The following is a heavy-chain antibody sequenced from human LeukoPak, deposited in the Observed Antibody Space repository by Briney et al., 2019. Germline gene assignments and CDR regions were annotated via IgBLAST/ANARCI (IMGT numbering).Heavy chain of an antibody. D-gene: IGHD2-2*01. CDR3: ARRTYHSSSFDL. CDR2: MNPNSGNT. V-gene: IGHV1-8*01. J-gene: IGHJ2*01. CDR1: GYTFTSYD. Sequence: ASVTVSCKASGYTFTSYDINWVRQAAGQGLEWMGWMNPNSGNTGYAQKFQGRVTMTRNTSISTAYMELSSLRSEDTAVYYCARRTYHSSSFDLWGRGTLVTVSS.